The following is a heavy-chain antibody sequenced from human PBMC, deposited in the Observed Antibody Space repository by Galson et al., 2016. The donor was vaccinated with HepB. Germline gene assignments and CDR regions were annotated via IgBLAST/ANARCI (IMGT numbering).Heavy chain of an antibody. J-gene: IGHJ6*02. CDR2: IGDSGTHT. CDR1: GFTFSNYA. V-gene: IGHV3-23*01. Sequence: SLRLSCAASGFTFSNYAMSWVRQAPGKGLEWISAIGDSGTHTYYVDSVKGRFTISRDNSKNTLYLQMSSLRAEDTAVFYCTKGVMGAYGRRYGMDVWGQGTTVTVSS. D-gene: IGHD2-8*01. CDR3: TKGVMGAYGRRYGMDV.